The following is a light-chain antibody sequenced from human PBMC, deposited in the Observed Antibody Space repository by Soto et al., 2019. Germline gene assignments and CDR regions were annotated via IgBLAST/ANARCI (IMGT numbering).Light chain of an antibody. J-gene: IGKJ4*01. CDR1: QSVSRY. CDR2: DAS. V-gene: IGKV3-20*01. CDR3: QQYGSSPLT. Sequence: IVLTQSPATLSLSPGEGATLSCMASQSVSRYLAWYEQKPGQAPRLLIYDASNRATGIPARFSGSGSGTDFTLTISRLEPEDCAVYYCQQYGSSPLTFGGGTKVDIK.